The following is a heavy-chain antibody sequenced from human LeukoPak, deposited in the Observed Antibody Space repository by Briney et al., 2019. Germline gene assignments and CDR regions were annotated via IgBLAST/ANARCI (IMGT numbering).Heavy chain of an antibody. J-gene: IGHJ6*02. CDR1: GFTFSNYA. V-gene: IGHV3-23*01. CDR3: AKSVATISKGMDV. CDR2: ISGSGGNT. D-gene: IGHD5-12*01. Sequence: GGSLRLSCAASGFTFSNYAMSWVRQAPGKGLGWVSVISGSGGNTYYADSVEGRFTISRDNSKNTLYLQMNSLRAEDTAVYYCAKSVATISKGMDVWGHGTTVTVSS.